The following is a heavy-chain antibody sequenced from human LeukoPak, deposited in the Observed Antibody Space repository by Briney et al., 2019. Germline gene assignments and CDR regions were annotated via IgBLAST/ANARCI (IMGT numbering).Heavy chain of an antibody. V-gene: IGHV3-7*03. J-gene: IGHJ6*02. CDR2: INHNGNVD. CDR3: ARGGGLDV. Sequence: GGSLRLSCAASGLTFSSYWMNWARQAPGKGLEWVASINHNGNVDYYVDSVKGRFTISRDNAKNSLYLQMSNLRAEDTAVYFCARGGGLDVWGQGATVTVSS. CDR1: GLTFSSYW. D-gene: IGHD3-16*01.